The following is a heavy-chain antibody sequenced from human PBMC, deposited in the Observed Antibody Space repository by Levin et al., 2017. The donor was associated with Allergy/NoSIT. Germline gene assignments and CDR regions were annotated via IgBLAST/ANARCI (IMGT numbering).Heavy chain of an antibody. CDR3: AKSPITARPNYFDY. Sequence: GGSLRLSCAASGFTFSSYAMGWVRQAPGKGLEWVSAISGSGGSTYYADSVKGRFTISRDTSRNTLNLQMNSLRAEDTAVYYCAKSPITARPNYFDYWGQGTLVTVSS. CDR2: ISGSGGST. J-gene: IGHJ4*02. CDR1: GFTFSSYA. D-gene: IGHD6-6*01. V-gene: IGHV3-23*01.